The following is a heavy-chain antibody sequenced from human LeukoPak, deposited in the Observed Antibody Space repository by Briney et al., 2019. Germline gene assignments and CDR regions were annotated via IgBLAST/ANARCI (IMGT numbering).Heavy chain of an antibody. D-gene: IGHD5-12*01. CDR3: AKCVWLRFRVFYGMDV. Sequence: PGGSLRLPCAASGFTFSSYAMSWVRQAPGKGLEWVSAISGSGGSTYYADSVKGRFTISRDNSKNTLYLQMNSLRAEDTAVYYCAKCVWLRFRVFYGMDVWGQGTTVTVSS. J-gene: IGHJ6*02. CDR2: ISGSGGST. CDR1: GFTFSSYA. V-gene: IGHV3-23*01.